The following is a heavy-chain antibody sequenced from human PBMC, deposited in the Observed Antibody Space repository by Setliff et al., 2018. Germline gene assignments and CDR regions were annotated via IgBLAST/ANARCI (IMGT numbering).Heavy chain of an antibody. CDR1: GGSISGSTYH. CDR2: VDHSGNT. V-gene: IGHV4-39*07. J-gene: IGHJ5*02. Sequence: PSETLSLTCTVSGGSISGSTYHWIWIRQSPGKGLEWIGTVDHSGNTFYNPSLKSRVTISMDTSKNQFSLMLTSVSAADTAVYYCAKGYCPDGNCPNWFDPWGQGTLVTAPQ. D-gene: IGHD2-15*01. CDR3: AKGYCPDGNCPNWFDP.